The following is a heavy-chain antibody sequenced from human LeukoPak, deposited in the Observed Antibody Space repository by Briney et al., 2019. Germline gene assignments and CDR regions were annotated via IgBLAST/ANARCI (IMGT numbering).Heavy chain of an antibody. D-gene: IGHD4-17*01. CDR3: AHLTTVISSFDY. Sequence: SGPTLVNPTQTLTLTCAFSGFSLNTNGLGVGWIRQPPGKALECVALIYWDDDKRYSPSLRSRLTITKDTSKNQVVLTITNMDPVDTATYYCAHLTTVISSFDYWGQGALVTVSS. CDR2: IYWDDDK. J-gene: IGHJ4*02. CDR1: GFSLNTNGLG. V-gene: IGHV2-5*02.